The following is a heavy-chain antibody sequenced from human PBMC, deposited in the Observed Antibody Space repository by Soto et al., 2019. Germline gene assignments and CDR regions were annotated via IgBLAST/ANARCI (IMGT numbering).Heavy chain of an antibody. V-gene: IGHV3-64D*08. CDR3: VFIRFPEYFQH. J-gene: IGHJ1*01. CDR2: ISSNGGST. Sequence: GGSLRLSCSAVGFTFSSYSMHWVRQAPGKGLEYVSAISSNGGSTYYADSVKGRFTISRDNSKNTLYLQMSSLRAEDTAVYYCVFIRFPEYFQHWGQGTLVTVSS. CDR1: GFTFSSYS. D-gene: IGHD3-10*01.